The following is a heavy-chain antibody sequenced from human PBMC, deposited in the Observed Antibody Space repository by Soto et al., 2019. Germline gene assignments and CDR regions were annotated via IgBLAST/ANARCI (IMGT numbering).Heavy chain of an antibody. CDR1: GFTFDDYT. CDR2: ISWDGGST. CDR3: AKDIPYRITIPNWGYGMDV. Sequence: QAGGSLRLSCAASGFTFDDYTMHWVRQAPGKGLEWVSLISWDGGSTYYADSVKGRFTISRDNSKNSLYLQMNSLRTEDTALYYCAKDIPYRITIPNWGYGMDVWGQGTKVTVSS. J-gene: IGHJ6*02. V-gene: IGHV3-43*01. D-gene: IGHD3-3*01.